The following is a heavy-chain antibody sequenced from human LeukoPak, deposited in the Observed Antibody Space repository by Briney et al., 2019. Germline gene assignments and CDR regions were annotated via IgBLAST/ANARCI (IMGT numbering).Heavy chain of an antibody. CDR2: ISPYNGNT. CDR1: GYTFTSYG. J-gene: IGHJ4*02. D-gene: IGHD2-21*01. CDR3: VRDRQCGY. Sequence: PAASVKVSCKASGYTFTSYGISWVRQAPGQGLEWMGWISPYNGNTNYAPTLQGRLTMTTDTSTSTAYMELRSLRSDDTAVYYCVRDRQCGYWGQGTLVTVSS. V-gene: IGHV1-18*01.